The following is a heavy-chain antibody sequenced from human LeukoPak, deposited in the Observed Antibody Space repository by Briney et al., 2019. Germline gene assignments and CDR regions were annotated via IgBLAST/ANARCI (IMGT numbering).Heavy chain of an antibody. CDR2: ISFDGSNK. J-gene: IGHJ4*02. CDR1: GFTFSDYA. D-gene: IGHD2-2*01. CDR3: ATGLEYQLLFYFDY. Sequence: PGGSLRLPCAASGFTFSDYAMHWVRQAPGEGLEWVAVISFDGSNKYYADSVKGRFTISRDSSKNTLYLQMNSLRSEDTAVYYCATGLEYQLLFYFDYWGQGTLVTVSS. V-gene: IGHV3-30-3*01.